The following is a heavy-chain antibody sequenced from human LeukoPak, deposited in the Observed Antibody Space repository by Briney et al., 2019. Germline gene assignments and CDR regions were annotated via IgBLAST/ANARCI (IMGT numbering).Heavy chain of an antibody. V-gene: IGHV3-33*01. Sequence: GRSLRLSCAASGFTFSSYGMHWVRQAPGKGLEWVAVIWYDGSNKYYADSVKGRFTISRDNSKNTLYLQMNSLRAEDTAVYYCARDRGGRIAAADPTFDYWGQGTLVTVSS. J-gene: IGHJ4*02. CDR3: ARDRGGRIAAADPTFDY. CDR2: IWYDGSNK. CDR1: GFTFSSYG. D-gene: IGHD6-13*01.